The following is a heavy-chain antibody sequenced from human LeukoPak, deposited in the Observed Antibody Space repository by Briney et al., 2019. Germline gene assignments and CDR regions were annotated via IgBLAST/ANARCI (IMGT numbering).Heavy chain of an antibody. CDR2: ITSSSSYI. V-gene: IGHV3-21*01. CDR3: ARVVPAAISYYFDY. J-gene: IGHJ4*02. D-gene: IGHD2-2*02. CDR1: GFTFSSYS. Sequence: GGSLRLSCAASGFTFSSYSMNWVRQAPGKGLEYVSSITSSSSYIYYADSVKGRFTISRDNAKNSLYLQMNSLRAEDTAVYYCARVVPAAISYYFDYRGQGTLVTVSS.